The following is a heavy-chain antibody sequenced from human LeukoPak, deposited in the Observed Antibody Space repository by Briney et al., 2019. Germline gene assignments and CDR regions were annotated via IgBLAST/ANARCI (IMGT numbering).Heavy chain of an antibody. CDR3: ARSSLITMIVLY. CDR2: IYHSGST. CDR1: GYSISSGYY. D-gene: IGHD3-22*01. J-gene: IGHJ4*02. Sequence: SETLSLTCTVSGYSISSGYYWGWIRQPPGKGLEWIGSIYHSGSTNYNPSLKSRVTISVDTSKNQFSLKLSSVTAADTAVYYCARSSLITMIVLYWGQGTLVTVSS. V-gene: IGHV4-38-2*02.